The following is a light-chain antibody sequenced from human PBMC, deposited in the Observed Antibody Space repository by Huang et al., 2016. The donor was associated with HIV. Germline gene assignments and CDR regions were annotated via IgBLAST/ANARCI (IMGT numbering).Light chain of an antibody. CDR3: LQYNTWPKT. V-gene: IGKV3-15*01. J-gene: IGKJ1*01. CDR1: QSVSTN. Sequence: ATLSCRASQSVSTNLAWYQQKPGQAPRLLIYAASTRATGIPGRFGGSGSGTEFTLTISSLQSEDFAIYYCLQYNTWPKTFGQGTKVDFK. CDR2: AAS.